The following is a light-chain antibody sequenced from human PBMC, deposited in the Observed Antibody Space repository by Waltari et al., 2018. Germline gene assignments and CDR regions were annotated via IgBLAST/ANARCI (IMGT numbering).Light chain of an antibody. Sequence: DIVMTQSPDSLALSLGERATINCRSSQSLLFSSNHKNYLAWYQKKPGQPPKLLIYWASTRDSGVPYRFSGSGSGTDFTLTISGLQAEDVAVYYCQQYFTTPRAFGQGTKVEIK. CDR2: WAS. J-gene: IGKJ1*01. CDR3: QQYFTTPRA. CDR1: QSLLFSSNHKNY. V-gene: IGKV4-1*01.